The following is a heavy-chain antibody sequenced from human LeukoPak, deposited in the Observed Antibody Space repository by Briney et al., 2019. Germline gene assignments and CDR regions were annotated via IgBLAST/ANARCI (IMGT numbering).Heavy chain of an antibody. D-gene: IGHD5-24*01. Sequence: SGGSLRISCAASGFMFDDYAMHWVRQVPGRGLVWVSLISGDGVSSFYADSVRGRFTISRDNNNNSLSLQMHSLTTEDTAFYYCAREQFSHTSNYFDNWGQGILVTVSS. CDR3: AREQFSHTSNYFDN. J-gene: IGHJ4*02. CDR1: GFMFDDYA. V-gene: IGHV3-43*02. CDR2: ISGDGVSS.